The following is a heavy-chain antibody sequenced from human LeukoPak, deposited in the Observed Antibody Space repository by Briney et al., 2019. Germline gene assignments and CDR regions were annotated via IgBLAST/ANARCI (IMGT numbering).Heavy chain of an antibody. J-gene: IGHJ6*02. CDR2: SHYSGKA. CDR3: ARFGVDYDMDV. CDR1: GGTISGHY. V-gene: IGHV4-59*11. Sequence: PSETLSLTCTVSGGTISGHYWTWIRQPPGKGLEWIGQSHYSGKADYNPSLRSRINISVDMSKNQMSLKVNSVTAADTAVYYCARFGVDYDMDVWGQGTTVTVS. D-gene: IGHD3-16*01.